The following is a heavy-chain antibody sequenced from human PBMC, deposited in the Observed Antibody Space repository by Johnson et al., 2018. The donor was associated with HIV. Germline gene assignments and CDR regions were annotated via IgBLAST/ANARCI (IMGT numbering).Heavy chain of an antibody. D-gene: IGHD6-6*01. CDR2: ISYDGSNK. CDR3: AREGRGSSSGAFDI. V-gene: IGHV3-11*05. Sequence: VQLVESGGGLVKPGGSLRLSCAASGFTFSDYYMSWIRQAPGKGLEWVAVISYDGSNKNYADSVKGRFTISRDNAKNSLYLQMNSLRAEDTALYYCAREGRGSSSGAFDIWGQGTMVTVSS. CDR1: GFTFSDYY. J-gene: IGHJ3*02.